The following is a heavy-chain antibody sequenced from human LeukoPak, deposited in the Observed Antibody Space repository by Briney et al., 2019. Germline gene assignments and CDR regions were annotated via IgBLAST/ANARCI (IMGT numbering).Heavy chain of an antibody. CDR3: AKDMGIAVAGTAFGAFDI. CDR2: ISGDGGST. D-gene: IGHD6-19*01. CDR1: GFTFDDYA. J-gene: IGHJ3*02. V-gene: IGHV3-43*02. Sequence: QPGGSLRLSCAASGFTFDDYAMHWVRLAPGKGLEWVSLISGDGGSTYYADSVKGRFTISRDNSKNSLYLQMNSLRTEDTALYYCAKDMGIAVAGTAFGAFDIWGQGTMVTVSS.